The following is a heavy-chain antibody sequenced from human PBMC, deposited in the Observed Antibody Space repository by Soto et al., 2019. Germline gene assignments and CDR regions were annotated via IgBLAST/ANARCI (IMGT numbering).Heavy chain of an antibody. CDR1: GYTFTSYY. J-gene: IGHJ6*02. D-gene: IGHD5-12*01. CDR3: AGDQRPYSGYDYNYYYYGMDV. Sequence: GASVKVSCKASGYTFTSYYMHWVRQAPGQGLEWMGIINPSGGSTSYAQKFQGRVTMTRDTSTSTVYMELSSLRSEDTAVYYCAGDQRPYSGYDYNYYYYGMDVWGQGTTVTVSS. V-gene: IGHV1-46*01. CDR2: INPSGGST.